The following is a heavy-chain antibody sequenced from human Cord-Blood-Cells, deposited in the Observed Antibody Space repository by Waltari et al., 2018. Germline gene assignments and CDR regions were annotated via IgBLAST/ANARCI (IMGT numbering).Heavy chain of an antibody. D-gene: IGHD1-1*01. CDR3: ARGPLDWNLYYYYYMDV. J-gene: IGHJ6*03. CDR1: GGSISRGGYY. Sequence: QVQLQESGPGLVKPSQTLSLTCTLSGGSISRGGYYWSWIRQHPGKGLEWIGYIYYSGSTYYNPSLKSRVTISVDTSKNQFSLKLSSVTAADTAVYYCARGPLDWNLYYYYYMDVWGKGTTVTVSS. CDR2: IYYSGST. V-gene: IGHV4-31*03.